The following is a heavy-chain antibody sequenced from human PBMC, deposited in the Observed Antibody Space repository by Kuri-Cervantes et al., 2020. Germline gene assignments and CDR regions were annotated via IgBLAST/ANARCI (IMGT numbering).Heavy chain of an antibody. J-gene: IGHJ6*02. CDR3: ARGPQAIVVVPATWGVYYYYGMDV. D-gene: IGHD2-2*01. CDR1: GFTFDDYT. V-gene: IGHV3-43*01. Sequence: GESLKISCAASGFTFDDYTMHWVRQAPGKGLEWVSLISWDGGSTYYADSVKGRFTISRDNSKNSLYLQMNSLRTEDTAVYYCARGPQAIVVVPATWGVYYYYGMDVWGQGTTVTVSS. CDR2: ISWDGGST.